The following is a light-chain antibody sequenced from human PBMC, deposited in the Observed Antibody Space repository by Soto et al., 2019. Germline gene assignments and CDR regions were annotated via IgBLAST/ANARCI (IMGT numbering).Light chain of an antibody. V-gene: IGKV1-39*01. CDR3: QHTYTLPFA. J-gene: IGKJ2*01. CDR1: QTIDNY. CDR2: GAS. Sequence: DMQMTQSPSSLSASVGDRVTITCRPSQTIDNYWNWYQHKPGKAPKLLIYGASSLQSGVSSRFTGSASGTDFTLPIDSLLAEDFATYYCQHTYTLPFAFGQGTKLKI.